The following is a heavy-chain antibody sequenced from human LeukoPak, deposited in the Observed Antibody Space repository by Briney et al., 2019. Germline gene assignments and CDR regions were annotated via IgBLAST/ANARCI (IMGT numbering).Heavy chain of an antibody. V-gene: IGHV5-51*01. J-gene: IGHJ4*02. D-gene: IGHD2-2*02. Sequence: GESLKISCQGSGYSFSNYWIAWVRQMPGKGLEWMGIIYLGDSETKYRPSLQGQVTISVDKSISTAFLQWSSLKASDTAIYYCARLACSSTSCHSGSSYYFDYWGQGTLVTVSS. CDR3: ARLACSSTSCHSGSSYYFDY. CDR1: GYSFSNYW. CDR2: IYLGDSET.